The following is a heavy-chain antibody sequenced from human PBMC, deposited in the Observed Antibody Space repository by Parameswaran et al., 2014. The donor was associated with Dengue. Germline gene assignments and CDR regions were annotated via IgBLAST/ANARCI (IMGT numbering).Heavy chain of an antibody. J-gene: IGHJ6*02. CDR3: ASPLCSSTSCPALYYYGMDV. V-gene: IGHV1-69*01. CDR2: IIPIFGTA. Sequence: WVRQAPGQGLEWMGGIIPIFGTANYAQKFQGRVTITADESTSTAYMELSSLRSEDTAVYYCASPLCSSTSCPALYYYGMDVWGQGTTVTVSS. D-gene: IGHD2-2*01.